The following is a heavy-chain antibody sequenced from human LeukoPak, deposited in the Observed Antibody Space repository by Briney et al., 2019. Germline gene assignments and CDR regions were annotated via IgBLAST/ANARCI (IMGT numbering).Heavy chain of an antibody. D-gene: IGHD2-2*01. V-gene: IGHV4-59*08. CDR1: GGSINSYY. J-gene: IGHJ5*02. CDR2: IYYSGST. CDR3: ARRRGSCSTARCYGFDT. Sequence: SETLSLTCAVSGGSINSYYWSWIRQPPGKGLEWIGYIYYSGSTKYNPSLRGRVTVSLDTSENQFSLRLNSVTASDTAVYYCARRRGSCSTARCYGFDTWGQGTKVTVSS.